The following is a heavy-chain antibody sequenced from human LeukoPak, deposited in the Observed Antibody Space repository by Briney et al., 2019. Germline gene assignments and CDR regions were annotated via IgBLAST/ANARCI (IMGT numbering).Heavy chain of an antibody. CDR2: IYYSGST. CDR3: ARLKGSGSRHREK. D-gene: IGHD3-10*01. J-gene: IGHJ4*02. V-gene: IGHV4-39*01. Sequence: SETLSLTCTVSGGSISSSSCYWGWIRQPPGKGLEWIGSIYYSGSTYYNPSLKSRVTISVDTSKNQFSLKLSSVTAADTAVYYCARLKGSGSRHREKWGQGTLVTVSS. CDR1: GGSISSSSCY.